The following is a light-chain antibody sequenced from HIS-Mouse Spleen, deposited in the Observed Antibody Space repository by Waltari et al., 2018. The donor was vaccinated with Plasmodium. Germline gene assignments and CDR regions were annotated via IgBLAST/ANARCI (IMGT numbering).Light chain of an antibody. Sequence: EIVFTQSPATLSLSPGESATLSCRASQSVSSYLAWYQQKPGQAPRLLNSDASNRATGIPARFSGSGSGTDFTLTISSLEPEDFAVYYCQQRSNWPRVLTFGGGTKVEIK. CDR3: QQRSNWPRVLT. J-gene: IGKJ4*01. CDR2: DAS. V-gene: IGKV3-11*01. CDR1: QSVSSY.